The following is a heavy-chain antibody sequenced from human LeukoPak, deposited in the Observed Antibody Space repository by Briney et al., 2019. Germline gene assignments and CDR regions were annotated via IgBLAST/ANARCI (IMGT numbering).Heavy chain of an antibody. D-gene: IGHD2-2*01. V-gene: IGHV1-2*02. CDR3: ARDRYCSSTSCYYWFDP. CDR2: INPNSGGT. CDR1: GYTFTSYG. J-gene: IGHJ5*02. Sequence: GASVKVSCKASGYTFTSYGISWVRQAPGQGLEWMGWINPNSGGTNYAQKFQGRVTMTRDTSISTAYMELSRPRSDDTAVYYCARDRYCSSTSCYYWFDPWGQGTLVTVSS.